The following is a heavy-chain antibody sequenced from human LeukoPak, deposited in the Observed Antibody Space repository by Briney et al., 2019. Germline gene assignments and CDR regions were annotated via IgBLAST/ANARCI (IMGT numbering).Heavy chain of an antibody. Sequence: GGSLRLSCAASGFTFSSYAMSWVRQAPGKGLEWVSGISLDGATTYYAGSVEGRFTISRDNSKNTLYLQMNSLRAEDTAVYYCARSIVGPTRAFDIWGQGTMVTVSS. CDR1: GFTFSSYA. J-gene: IGHJ3*02. D-gene: IGHD1-26*01. V-gene: IGHV3-23*01. CDR2: ISLDGATT. CDR3: ARSIVGPTRAFDI.